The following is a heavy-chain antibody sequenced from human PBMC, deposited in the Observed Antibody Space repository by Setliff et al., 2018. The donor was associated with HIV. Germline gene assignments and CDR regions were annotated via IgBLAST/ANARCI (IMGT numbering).Heavy chain of an antibody. D-gene: IGHD6-19*01. CDR2: ISTSGST. J-gene: IGHJ4*02. V-gene: IGHV4-61*09. Sequence: SETLSLTCTVSGGSIRRGSYYWSWLRQPAGEGLEWIGHISTSGSTNYNPSLKNRVTLSLDTSKNQFSLKLRSVFAADTAVYYCVRDPGYNSGWSGTTFDYWGQGTLVTVSS. CDR3: VRDPGYNSGWSGTTFDY. CDR1: GGSIRRGSYY.